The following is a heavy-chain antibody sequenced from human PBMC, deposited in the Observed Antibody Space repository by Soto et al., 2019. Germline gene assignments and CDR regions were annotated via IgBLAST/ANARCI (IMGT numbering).Heavy chain of an antibody. V-gene: IGHV1-69*02. CDR2: INPIVSMS. Sequence: HVQLVQSGTEVKKPGSSVKVSCKASGDTFSFYTINWVRQAPGLGLEWVGRINPIVSMSNYAQKFQGRVSMTADKSTSTAYMELRSLSSDDTAMYFCAASYGSGYRAFDYWGQGALVIVSS. D-gene: IGHD3-10*01. CDR3: AASYGSGYRAFDY. J-gene: IGHJ4*02. CDR1: GDTFSFYT.